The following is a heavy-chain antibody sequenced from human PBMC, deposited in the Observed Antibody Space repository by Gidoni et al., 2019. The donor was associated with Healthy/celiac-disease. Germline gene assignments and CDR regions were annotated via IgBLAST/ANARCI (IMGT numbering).Heavy chain of an antibody. CDR3: ARDLLVANVGDY. D-gene: IGHD5-12*01. CDR1: DYTFTSYA. CDR2: ISAYNGNT. V-gene: IGHV1-18*01. J-gene: IGHJ4*02. Sequence: QVQLAQSGAEVKKPGASVKVSCKASDYTFTSYAITWVRQAPGQGLEWMGWISAYNGNTNYAQKLQGRVTMTTDTSTSTAYMELRSLRSDDTAVYYCARDLLVANVGDYWGQGTLVTVSS.